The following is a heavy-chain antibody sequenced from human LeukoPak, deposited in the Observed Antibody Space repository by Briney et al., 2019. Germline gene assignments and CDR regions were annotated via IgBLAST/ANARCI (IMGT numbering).Heavy chain of an antibody. CDR3: ARHDSYYDFWSGYPLPDY. CDR2: TYYSGSA. Sequence: SETLSLTCTVSGGSISSSSYYWGWIRHPPGTGLEWIGRTYYSGSAYYNPSLKSRVTISVDTSKNQFSLKLSSATAADTAVYYCARHDSYYDFWSGYPLPDYWGQGALVTVSS. CDR1: GGSISSSSYY. V-gene: IGHV4-39*01. J-gene: IGHJ4*02. D-gene: IGHD3-3*01.